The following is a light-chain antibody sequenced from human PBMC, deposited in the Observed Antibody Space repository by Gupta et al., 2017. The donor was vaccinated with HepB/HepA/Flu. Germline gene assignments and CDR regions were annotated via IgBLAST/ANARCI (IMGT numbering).Light chain of an antibody. CDR1: RSVSSSY. V-gene: IGKV3-20*01. Sequence: EIVLTQSPGTLSLSPGERATLSCRASRSVSSSYLAWYQQKPGQAPRLLIYGASSRATGIPDSFSDSGSGTDFTLTISRLEPEDFAVYYCQQYCSSPWTFGQGTKVEIK. CDR2: GAS. CDR3: QQYCSSPWT. J-gene: IGKJ1*01.